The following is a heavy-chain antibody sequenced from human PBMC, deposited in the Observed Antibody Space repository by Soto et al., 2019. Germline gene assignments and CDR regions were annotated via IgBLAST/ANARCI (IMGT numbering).Heavy chain of an antibody. J-gene: IGHJ6*02. CDR2: IIPIFGTA. Sequence: QVQLVQSGAEVKKPGSSVKVSCKASGGTFSSYAISWVRQAPGQGLEWMGGIIPIFGTANYAQKFQGRVTITADESTSTAYMELSSLRSEDTAVYYCARDSGDCSGGSCYHYGMDVWGQGTTVTVSS. V-gene: IGHV1-69*12. CDR1: GGTFSSYA. D-gene: IGHD2-15*01. CDR3: ARDSGDCSGGSCYHYGMDV.